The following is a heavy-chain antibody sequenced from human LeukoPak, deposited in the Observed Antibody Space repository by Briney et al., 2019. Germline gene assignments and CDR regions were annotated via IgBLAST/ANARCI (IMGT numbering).Heavy chain of an antibody. J-gene: IGHJ4*02. D-gene: IGHD5-18*01. Sequence: SETLSLTCTVSGGSISSYYWSWIRQPPGKGLEWIGYIYYSGSTNYNPSLKSRVTISVDTSKNQFSLKLSSVTAADTAVYYCAGLNSYGFYFDYWGQGTLVTVSS. V-gene: IGHV4-59*01. CDR1: GGSISSYY. CDR3: AGLNSYGFYFDY. CDR2: IYYSGST.